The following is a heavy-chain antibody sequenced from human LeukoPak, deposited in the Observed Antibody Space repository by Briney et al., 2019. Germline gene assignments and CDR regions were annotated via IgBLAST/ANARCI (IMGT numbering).Heavy chain of an antibody. Sequence: SETLSLTCAVSGGSISSSNWWSWVRRPPGKGLEWIGEIYHSGSTNYNPSLKSRVTISVDKSKNQFSLKLSSVAAADTAVYYCARAAFGSGWYAGLDYWGQGTLVTVSS. J-gene: IGHJ4*02. CDR1: GGSISSSNW. V-gene: IGHV4-4*02. D-gene: IGHD6-19*01. CDR2: IYHSGST. CDR3: ARAAFGSGWYAGLDY.